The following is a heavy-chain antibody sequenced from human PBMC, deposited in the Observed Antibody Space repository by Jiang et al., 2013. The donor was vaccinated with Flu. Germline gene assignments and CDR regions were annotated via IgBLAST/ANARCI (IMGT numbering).Heavy chain of an antibody. V-gene: IGHV3-7*03. Sequence: QLVESGGGLVQPGGSLRLSCEASGFTFSDFWMSWVRQAPGKGPEWVANIKEDGSVKDYVDSVKGRFTISRDNSKKSVYLQINSLRAEDTALYYCVSQTMIVAWGQGTLVTVSS. CDR2: IKEDGSVK. J-gene: IGHJ5*02. D-gene: IGHD3-22*01. CDR1: GFTFSDFW. CDR3: VSQTMIVA.